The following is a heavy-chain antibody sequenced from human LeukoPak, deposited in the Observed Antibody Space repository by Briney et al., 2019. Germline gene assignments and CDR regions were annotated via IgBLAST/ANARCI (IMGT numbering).Heavy chain of an antibody. V-gene: IGHV3-30*02. D-gene: IGHD5-24*01. Sequence: GGSLRLSCAASGFTFSSYGMHWVRQAPGKGLEWVSFIRYDGSNKYYADSVKGRFTISRDNSKNTLYLQINSLRAGDTAVYYCAKVEMGAGFDAFDIWGQGTTVTVSS. CDR1: GFTFSSYG. J-gene: IGHJ3*02. CDR3: AKVEMGAGFDAFDI. CDR2: IRYDGSNK.